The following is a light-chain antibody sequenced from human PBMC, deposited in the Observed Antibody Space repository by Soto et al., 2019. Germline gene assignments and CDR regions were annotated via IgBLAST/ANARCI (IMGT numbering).Light chain of an antibody. V-gene: IGLV2-14*03. J-gene: IGLJ1*01. CDR2: EVS. CDR3: SSYTNSSTRV. CDR1: SSDVGAYDY. Sequence: QSVLTQPASVSGSPGQSITISCTGTSSDVGAYDYVSWYQQHPDKAPKLMIYEVSNRPSGVSNRFSGSKSVNTATLTISGLQAEDEAEYYCSSYTNSSTRVFGTGTKVTVL.